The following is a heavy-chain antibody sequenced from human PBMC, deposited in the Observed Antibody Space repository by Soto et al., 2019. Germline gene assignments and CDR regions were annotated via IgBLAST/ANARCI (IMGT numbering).Heavy chain of an antibody. CDR1: GGSLTSYP. D-gene: IGHD3-16*01. CDR3: ARGWGLVS. Sequence: QMEQSGAEVRKPGSSVKVSCKPSGGSLTSYPMAWVRQAPGQGFEWMGGIIPIQGTTEYAQKFQGRVNITADESTNRATLERTGLTSEDTAVYYCARGWGLVSWGQGTLVTVSS. J-gene: IGHJ4*02. V-gene: IGHV1-69*01. CDR2: IIPIQGTT.